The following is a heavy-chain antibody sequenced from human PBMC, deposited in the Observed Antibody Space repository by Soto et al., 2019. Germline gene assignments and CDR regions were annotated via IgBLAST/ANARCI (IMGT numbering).Heavy chain of an antibody. CDR1: GCPHSRSHR. V-gene: IGHV4-4*02. CDR2: IYHSGST. J-gene: IGHJ4*02. CDR3: ARRWGEGRVDY. D-gene: IGHD3-10*01. Sequence: SETPSPTCPFSGCPHSRSHRWSWVRQPPGKGLQWIGEIYHSGSTNYIPSLKSRVTISVDKSRNQFSLKLSSVTAADTAVYYCARRWGEGRVDYWGQGTLVTVSS.